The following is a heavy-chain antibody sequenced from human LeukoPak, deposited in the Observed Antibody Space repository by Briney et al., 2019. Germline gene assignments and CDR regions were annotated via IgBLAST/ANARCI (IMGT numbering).Heavy chain of an antibody. Sequence: PGGSLRLSCAASGFTFSSYAMSWVRQAPGKGLEWVSSISSSSSYIYYADSVKGRFTISRDNAKNSLYLQMNSLRAEDTAVYYCARDGTPYYGMDVWGQGTTVTVSS. D-gene: IGHD2-15*01. J-gene: IGHJ6*02. CDR2: ISSSSSYI. CDR3: ARDGTPYYGMDV. CDR1: GFTFSSYA. V-gene: IGHV3-21*01.